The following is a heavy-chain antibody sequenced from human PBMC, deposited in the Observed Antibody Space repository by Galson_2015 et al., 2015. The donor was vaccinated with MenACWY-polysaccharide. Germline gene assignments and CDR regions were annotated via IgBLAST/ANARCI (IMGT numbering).Heavy chain of an antibody. CDR2: VYYSGST. J-gene: IGHJ4*02. Sequence: SETLSLTCSVSGGSISSYFWSWIRQPPGKGLEWIGYVYYSGSTNYNPSLKSRVTMSLDTSKNQFSLILSSVTAADTAVYYCARDNNNYEDYWGQGTLVTVSS. CDR1: GGSISSYF. V-gene: IGHV4-59*01. D-gene: IGHD4-11*01. CDR3: ARDNNNYEDY.